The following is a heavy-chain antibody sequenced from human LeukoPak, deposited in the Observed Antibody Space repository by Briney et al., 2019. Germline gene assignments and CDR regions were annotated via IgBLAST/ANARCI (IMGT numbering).Heavy chain of an antibody. CDR1: GGSISSSSYY. CDR3: ARRNIAVAGMSWFDP. D-gene: IGHD6-19*01. J-gene: IGHJ5*02. V-gene: IGHV4-39*01. CDR2: IYYSGST. Sequence: SETLSLTCTVSGGSISSSSYYWGWIRQPPGKGLEWIGSIYYSGSTYYNPSLKSRVTISVDTSKNQFSLKLSSVTAADTAVYYRARRNIAVAGMSWFDPWGQGTLVTVSS.